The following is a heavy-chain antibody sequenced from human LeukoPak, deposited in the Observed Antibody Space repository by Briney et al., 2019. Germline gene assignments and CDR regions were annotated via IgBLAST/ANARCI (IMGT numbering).Heavy chain of an antibody. Sequence: GGSLRLSCAASGFTFSSYSMNWVRQAPGKGLEWVAFIRYDGSNKYYADSVKGRFTISRDNSKNTLYLQMNSLRAEDTAVYYCAKDPYNRVAALFDYWGQGTLVTVSS. D-gene: IGHD6-19*01. CDR1: GFTFSSYS. CDR3: AKDPYNRVAALFDY. J-gene: IGHJ4*02. V-gene: IGHV3-30*02. CDR2: IRYDGSNK.